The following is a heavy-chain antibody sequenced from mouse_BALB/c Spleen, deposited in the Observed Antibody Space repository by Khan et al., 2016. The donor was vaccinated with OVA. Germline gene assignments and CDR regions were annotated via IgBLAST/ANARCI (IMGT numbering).Heavy chain of an antibody. CDR1: GYTFTNYW. CDR2: IYPGDGRT. CDR3: SRNAYYGNYFDS. V-gene: IGHV1S81*02. Sequence: QVQLQQSGAELVNPGTSVKLSCKASGYTFTNYWVHWVRQRPGKGLEWIGEIYPGDGRTIYNEKFKKKPSLTVDRSSTTAYIQLSSLTSEDSAVDSCSRNAYYGNYFDSWGQGTSLTVSS. J-gene: IGHJ2*02. D-gene: IGHD2-10*01.